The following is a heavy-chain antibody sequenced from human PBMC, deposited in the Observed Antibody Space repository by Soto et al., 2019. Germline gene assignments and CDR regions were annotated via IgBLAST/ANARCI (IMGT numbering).Heavy chain of an antibody. CDR2: ISYSGST. CDR1: GGSISSYY. CDR3: AREGSGYSYGH. V-gene: IGHV4-59*01. J-gene: IGHJ4*02. D-gene: IGHD5-18*01. Sequence: PSETLSLTCTVSGGSISSYYWSWIRQPPGKGLEWIGYISYSGSTHYNPSLKSRVTISLDTSKNQFSLKLSSVTAADTAVYYCAREGSGYSYGHWGQGTLVTVS.